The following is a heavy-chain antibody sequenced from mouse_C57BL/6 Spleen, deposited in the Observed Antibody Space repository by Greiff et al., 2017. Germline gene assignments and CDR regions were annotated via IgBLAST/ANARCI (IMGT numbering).Heavy chain of an antibody. CDR3: ARSYGSSFYAMDY. Sequence: VKLQQPGTELVKPGASVKLSCKASGYTFTSYWMHWVKQRPGQGLEWIGNINPSNGGTNYNEKFKSKATLTVDKSSSTAYMQLSSLTSEDSAVYYCARSYGSSFYAMDYWGQGTSVTVSS. D-gene: IGHD1-1*01. CDR1: GYTFTSYW. CDR2: INPSNGGT. J-gene: IGHJ4*01. V-gene: IGHV1-53*01.